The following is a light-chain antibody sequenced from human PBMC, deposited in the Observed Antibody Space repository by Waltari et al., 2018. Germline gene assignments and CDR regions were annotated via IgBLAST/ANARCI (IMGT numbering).Light chain of an antibody. Sequence: EIVMTQSPVILSVSPGDGATLSCRASQNVGSDLAWYQQKPGQPPRLLIYDASTRASDIPARFSGRWSGTEFTLTISSLQSEDFAIYYCQQYNERPPLTFGGGTKVDIK. CDR2: DAS. CDR1: QNVGSD. CDR3: QQYNERPPLT. J-gene: IGKJ4*01. V-gene: IGKV3-15*01.